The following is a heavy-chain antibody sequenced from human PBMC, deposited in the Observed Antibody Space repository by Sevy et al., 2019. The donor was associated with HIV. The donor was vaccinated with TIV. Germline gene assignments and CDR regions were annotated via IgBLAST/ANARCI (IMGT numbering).Heavy chain of an antibody. V-gene: IGHV4-30-4*01. Sequence: SETPSLTCTVSGGSISNDDYYWSWIRQPPGKGLEWIGYIYYSGSTYYNTSLKSRVSISVDTSKNQFSLKLSSVTAADTAVYYCARDARGVTTSAFDIWGHGTMVTVSS. J-gene: IGHJ3*02. CDR1: GGSISNDDYY. CDR2: IYYSGST. D-gene: IGHD4-17*01. CDR3: ARDARGVTTSAFDI.